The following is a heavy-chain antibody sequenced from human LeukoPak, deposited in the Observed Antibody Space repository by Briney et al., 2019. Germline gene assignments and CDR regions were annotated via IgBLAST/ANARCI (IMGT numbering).Heavy chain of an antibody. CDR3: VKGFVHPTYYFDY. D-gene: IGHD3-10*01. CDR2: ITGSDDGT. J-gene: IGHJ4*02. V-gene: IGHV3-23*01. Sequence: GGSLRLSCAASGFTFSNYAMMWVRQAPGKRLEWVSSITGSDDGTYYADSVRGRFTISRDNSENTLYLQLNSLRAEDTAVYFCVKGFVHPTYYFDYWGQGTMVTVSS. CDR1: GFTFSNYA.